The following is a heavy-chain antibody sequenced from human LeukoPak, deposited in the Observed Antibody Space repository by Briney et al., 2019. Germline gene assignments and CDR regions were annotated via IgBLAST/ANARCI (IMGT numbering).Heavy chain of an antibody. CDR2: ISYDGSNK. V-gene: IGHV3-30*03. D-gene: IGHD3-22*01. CDR3: ARDINYYDSSGYYKDY. CDR1: GFTFSSYG. Sequence: GRSLRLSCAASGFTFSSYGMHWVRQAPGKGLEWVAVISYDGSNKYHVDSVKGRFTISRDNSKNTLYLQMNSLRAEDTAVYYCARDINYYDSSGYYKDYWGQGTLVTVSS. J-gene: IGHJ4*02.